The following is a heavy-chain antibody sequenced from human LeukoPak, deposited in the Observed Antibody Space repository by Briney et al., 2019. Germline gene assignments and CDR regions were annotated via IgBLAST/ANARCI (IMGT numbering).Heavy chain of an antibody. CDR3: ARAQGLPYFDWSRGFYYGMDV. CDR1: GFTFSSYA. V-gene: IGHV3-64*01. D-gene: IGHD3-9*01. Sequence: GGSLRLSCAASGFTFSSYAMHWVRQAPGKGLEYVSAISSNGGSTYYANSVKGRFTISRDNYKNTLYLQMGSLRAEDIAFYYWARAQGLPYFDWSRGFYYGMDVWGQGTTVTVSS. J-gene: IGHJ6*02. CDR2: ISSNGGST.